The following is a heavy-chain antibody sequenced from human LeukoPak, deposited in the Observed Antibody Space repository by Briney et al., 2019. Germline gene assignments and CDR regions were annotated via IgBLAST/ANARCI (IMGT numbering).Heavy chain of an antibody. CDR2: IYTSGST. CDR1: GGSISSYY. D-gene: IGHD5-24*01. CDR3: ARAERSAAFDI. Sequence: SETLSLTCTVSGGSISSYYWSWIRQPPGKGLEWIGYIYTSGSTNYNPSLKSRVTTSVDTSKNQFSLKLSSVTAADTAVYYCARAERSAAFDIWGQGTMVTVSS. V-gene: IGHV4-4*09. J-gene: IGHJ3*02.